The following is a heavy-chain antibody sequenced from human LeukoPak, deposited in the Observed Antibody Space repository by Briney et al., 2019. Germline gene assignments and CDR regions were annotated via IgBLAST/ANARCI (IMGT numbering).Heavy chain of an antibody. CDR2: IRSSGDST. CDR3: AKEVRESAWFYFDY. Sequence: GGSLRLSCAASGFTFKTYAMSWVRQAPGKGLEWVSGIRSSGDSTYYADSVKGRFTISSDNSRNTLYLQMNSLSAEDTAVYYCAKEVRESAWFYFDYWGQGTLATVSS. D-gene: IGHD3-10*01. CDR1: GFTFKTYA. J-gene: IGHJ4*02. V-gene: IGHV3-23*01.